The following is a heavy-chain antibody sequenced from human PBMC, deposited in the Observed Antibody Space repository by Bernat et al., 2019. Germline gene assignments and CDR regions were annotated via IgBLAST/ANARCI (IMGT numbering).Heavy chain of an antibody. CDR3: ARRPGYYFDY. CDR1: GGSISSSSYY. Sequence: QLQLQESGPGLVKPSETLSLTCTVSGGSISSSSYYCGWIRQPPGKGLEWIGSIYYSGSTYYNPSLKSRVTISVDTSKNQFSLKLSSVTAADTAVYYCARRPGYYFDYWGQGTLVTVSS. V-gene: IGHV4-39*01. D-gene: IGHD3-10*01. CDR2: IYYSGST. J-gene: IGHJ4*02.